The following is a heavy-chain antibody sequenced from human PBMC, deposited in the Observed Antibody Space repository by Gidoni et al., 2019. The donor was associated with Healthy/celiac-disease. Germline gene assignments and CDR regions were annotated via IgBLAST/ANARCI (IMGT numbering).Heavy chain of an antibody. J-gene: IGHJ6*02. CDR3: AREDCSSTSCRYYYYYGMDV. V-gene: IGHV1-69*01. D-gene: IGHD2-2*01. Sequence: QVQLVQSGAAVKKPGSSVKVSCKASGGTFSSYAISWVRQAPGQGLEWMGGIIPIFGTAHYAQKFQGRVTITADESTSTAYMELSSLRSEDTAVYYCAREDCSSTSCRYYYYYGMDVWGQGTTVTVSS. CDR1: GGTFSSYA. CDR2: IIPIFGTA.